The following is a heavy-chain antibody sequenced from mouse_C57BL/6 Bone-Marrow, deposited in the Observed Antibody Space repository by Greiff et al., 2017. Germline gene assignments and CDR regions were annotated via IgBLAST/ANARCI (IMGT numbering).Heavy chain of an antibody. V-gene: IGHV1-74*01. CDR1: GYTFTSYW. J-gene: IGHJ1*03. CDR2: IHPSDSDT. Sequence: VKLQQPGAELVKPGASVKVSCKASGYTFTSYWMHWVKQRPGQGLEWIGRIHPSDSDTNYTQKFKGKATLTVDKSSSTAYMQLSSLTSEDSAVYYCAISCGYYDGSSYWYFDVWGTGTTVTVSS. D-gene: IGHD1-1*01. CDR3: AISCGYYDGSSYWYFDV.